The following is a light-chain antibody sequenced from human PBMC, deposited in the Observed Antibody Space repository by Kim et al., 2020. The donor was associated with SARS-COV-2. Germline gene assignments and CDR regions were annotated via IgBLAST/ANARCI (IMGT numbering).Light chain of an antibody. V-gene: IGKV3-15*01. CDR1: QSVSSN. J-gene: IGKJ1*01. Sequence: VSPGERATRACRASQSVSSNLAWYQQKPGQAHRLLIYGASTRATGIPARFSGSGSGTEFTLTISSLQSEDFAVYYCKQYNNWPFTFGQGTKVDIK. CDR2: GAS. CDR3: KQYNNWPFT.